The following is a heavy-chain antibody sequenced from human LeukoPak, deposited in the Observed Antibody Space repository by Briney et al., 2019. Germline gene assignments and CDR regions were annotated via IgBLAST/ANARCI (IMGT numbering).Heavy chain of an antibody. V-gene: IGHV1-46*01. Sequence: ASVKVSCKASGYTFTSYYMHWVRQAPGQGLEWMGIINPSGGSTSYAQKFQGRVTMTRDTSTSTVYMELSSLRSEDTAVYYCERDNRGCSSPSCFGGGGGDYWGQGTLVTVSS. J-gene: IGHJ4*02. D-gene: IGHD2-2*01. CDR1: GYTFTSYY. CDR3: ERDNRGCSSPSCFGGGGGDY. CDR2: INPSGGST.